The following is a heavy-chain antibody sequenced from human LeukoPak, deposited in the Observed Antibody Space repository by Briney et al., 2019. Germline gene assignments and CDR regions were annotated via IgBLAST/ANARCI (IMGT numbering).Heavy chain of an antibody. CDR2: MYYSGST. CDR1: GGSTSSGDYY. CDR3: ARPYYYDSRIDP. Sequence: SQTLSLTCTVSGGSTSSGDYYWSWIRQPPGKGREWIAYMYYSGSTYYNPSLKSLVTMSADTSKNLHSLKLSSVTAAETAVYYCARPYYYDSRIDPWGQGILVTVSS. J-gene: IGHJ5*02. D-gene: IGHD3-22*01. V-gene: IGHV4-30-4*01.